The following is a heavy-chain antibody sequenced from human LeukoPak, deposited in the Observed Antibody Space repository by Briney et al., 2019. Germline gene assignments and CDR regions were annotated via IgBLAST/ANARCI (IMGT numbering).Heavy chain of an antibody. CDR3: AREGSYYDSSGLYYMDV. Sequence: PSETLSLTCAVYGGSFSGYYWSWIRQPPGKGLDWIGEINHSGSTNYNPSLKSRVTISVDTSKNQFSLKLSSVTAADTAVYYCAREGSYYDSSGLYYMDVWGKGTTVTVSS. CDR1: GGSFSGYY. D-gene: IGHD3-22*01. J-gene: IGHJ6*03. V-gene: IGHV4-34*01. CDR2: INHSGST.